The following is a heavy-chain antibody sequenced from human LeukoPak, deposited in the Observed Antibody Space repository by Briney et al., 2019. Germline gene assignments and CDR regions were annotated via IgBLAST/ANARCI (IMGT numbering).Heavy chain of an antibody. D-gene: IGHD3/OR15-3a*01. CDR2: IYYSGST. CDR3: ARGGLISLANTPLGAFDI. V-gene: IGHV4-39*01. CDR1: GGSISSSSYH. J-gene: IGHJ3*02. Sequence: SETLSLTCTVSGGSISSSSYHWGWIRQPPGKGLEWIGSIYYSGSTYYNPSLKSRVTISVDTSKNQFSLKLSSVTAADTAVYYCARGGLISLANTPLGAFDIWGQGTMVSVSS.